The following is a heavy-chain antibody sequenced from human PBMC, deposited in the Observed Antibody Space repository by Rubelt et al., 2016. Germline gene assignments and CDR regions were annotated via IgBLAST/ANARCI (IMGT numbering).Heavy chain of an antibody. Sequence: GGSLRLSCAASGFTFNSHGMHWVRQAPGKGLEWVAFIRYDGSNKYYPNSVKGRFTIARDNSKNTLYLQVDSLRDEDTAGYYCARTSSSSCDYWGQGTLVTVSS. CDR1: GFTFNSHG. D-gene: IGHD6-6*01. J-gene: IGHJ4*02. V-gene: IGHV3-30*02. CDR3: ARTSSSSCDY. CDR2: IRYDGSNK.